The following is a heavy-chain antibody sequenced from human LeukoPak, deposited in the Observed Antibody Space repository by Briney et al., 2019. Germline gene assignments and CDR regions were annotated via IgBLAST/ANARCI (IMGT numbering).Heavy chain of an antibody. Sequence: GASVKVSCKASGYTFTGYYIHWVRQAPGQGLEWMGWINPNSGGTNYAQKFQGRDTMTRDTSISTAYMELSRLTSDDTAVYYCARDAIVRDYSNSDYWGQGTLVTVSS. J-gene: IGHJ4*02. CDR2: INPNSGGT. CDR1: GYTFTGYY. V-gene: IGHV1-2*02. D-gene: IGHD4-11*01. CDR3: ARDAIVRDYSNSDY.